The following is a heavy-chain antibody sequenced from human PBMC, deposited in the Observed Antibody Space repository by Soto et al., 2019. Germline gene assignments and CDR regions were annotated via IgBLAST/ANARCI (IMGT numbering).Heavy chain of an antibody. CDR2: IKSKTDGGTT. D-gene: IGHD3-16*02. CDR3: TTDYDYIWGSYRLGGFDY. Sequence: VQLVESGGGLVKPGGSLRLSCAASGFTFSNAWMNWVRQAPGKGLEWVGRIKSKTDGGTTDYAAPVKGRFTISRDDSKNTLYLQMNSMKTEDKAVYYCTTDYDYIWGSYRLGGFDYWGQGTLVTVSS. CDR1: GFTFSNAW. V-gene: IGHV3-15*01. J-gene: IGHJ4*02.